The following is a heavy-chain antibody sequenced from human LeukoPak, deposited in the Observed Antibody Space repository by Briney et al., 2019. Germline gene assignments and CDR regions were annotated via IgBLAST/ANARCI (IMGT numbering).Heavy chain of an antibody. J-gene: IGHJ6*03. V-gene: IGHV3-33*01. CDR2: IWYDGSNK. Sequence: PGRSLRLSCAASGFTFSSYGMHWVRQAPGKGLGWVADIWYDGSNKYYADSVKGRFTISRDNSKNTLYLQMNSLRAEDTAVYYFARRTYYYGSGSSVYYYYMDVWGKGTTVTVSS. D-gene: IGHD3-10*01. CDR3: ARRTYYYGSGSSVYYYYMDV. CDR1: GFTFSSYG.